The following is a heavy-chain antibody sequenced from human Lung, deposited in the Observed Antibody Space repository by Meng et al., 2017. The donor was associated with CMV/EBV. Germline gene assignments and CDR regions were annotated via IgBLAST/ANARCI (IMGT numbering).Heavy chain of an antibody. J-gene: IGHJ4*02. Sequence: SVXVSXXASGYTFTSYYMHWVRQAPGQGLEWMGIINPSGGSTSYAQKFQGRVTMTRDTSTSTVYMELSSLRSEDTAVYYCARDRERGYSYGIIDYWGQRTLVTVSS. V-gene: IGHV1-46*01. CDR3: ARDRERGYSYGIIDY. CDR2: INPSGGST. D-gene: IGHD5-18*01. CDR1: GYTFTSYY.